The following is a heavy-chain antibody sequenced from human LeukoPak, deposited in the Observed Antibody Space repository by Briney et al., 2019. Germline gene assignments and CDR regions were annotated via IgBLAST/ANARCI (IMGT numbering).Heavy chain of an antibody. V-gene: IGHV5-51*01. CDR3: ARRLAAANTDAFDI. J-gene: IGHJ3*02. CDR2: IYPGDSDT. D-gene: IGHD6-13*01. Sequence: PGESLKISCKGSGYSFTTYWIAWVRQMPGKGLEWMGIIYPGDSDTRYGPSFQGQVTISADKSISTAYLQWSSLKASDTAMYYCARRLAAANTDAFDIWGQGTMVTISS. CDR1: GYSFTTYW.